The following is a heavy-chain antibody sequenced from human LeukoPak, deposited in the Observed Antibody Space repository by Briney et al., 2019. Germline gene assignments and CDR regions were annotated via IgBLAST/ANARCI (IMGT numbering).Heavy chain of an antibody. CDR3: ARDPYLGGWYWFDP. Sequence: PSETLSLTCTVSGGSISSSSYYWGWIRQPPGKGLEWIGSIYYSGSTYYNPSLKSRVTISVDTSKNQFSLKLSSVTAADTAVYYCARDPYLGGWYWFDPWGQGTLVTVSS. CDR2: IYYSGST. V-gene: IGHV4-39*07. J-gene: IGHJ5*02. D-gene: IGHD6-19*01. CDR1: GGSISSSSYY.